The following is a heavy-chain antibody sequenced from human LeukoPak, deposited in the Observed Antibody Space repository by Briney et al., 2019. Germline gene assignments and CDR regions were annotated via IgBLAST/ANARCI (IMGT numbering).Heavy chain of an antibody. J-gene: IGHJ6*03. D-gene: IGHD3-3*01. Sequence: KSSETLSLTCAVYGGSFSGYYWSWIRQPPGKGLEWIGEINHSGSTNYNPSLKSRVTISVDTSKNQFSLKLSSVTAADTAVYYCARGVDYYYYYYYMDVWGKGTTVTVSS. CDR3: ARGVDYYYYYYYMDV. V-gene: IGHV4-34*01. CDR2: INHSGST. CDR1: GGSFSGYY.